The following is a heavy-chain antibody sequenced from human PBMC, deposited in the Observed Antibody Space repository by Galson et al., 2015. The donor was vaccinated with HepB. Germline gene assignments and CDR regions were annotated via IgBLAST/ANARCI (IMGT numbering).Heavy chain of an antibody. D-gene: IGHD2-2*01. CDR2: ISRSSSYI. CDR3: ARAEDCSSTSCYHYPPQLDY. Sequence: SLRLSCAASGFTFSTYSMNWVRQAPGKGLEWVSSISRSSSYIYYADSVKGRFTISRDNAKNSLYLKMNSLRVEDTAVYYCARAEDCSSTSCYHYPPQLDYWGQGTPVTVSS. V-gene: IGHV3-21*01. CDR1: GFTFSTYS. J-gene: IGHJ4*02.